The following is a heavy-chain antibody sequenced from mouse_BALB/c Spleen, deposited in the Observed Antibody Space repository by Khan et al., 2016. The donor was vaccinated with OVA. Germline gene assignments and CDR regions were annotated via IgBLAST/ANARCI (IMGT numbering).Heavy chain of an antibody. CDR2: IIPSNDYT. V-gene: IGHV1-4*01. D-gene: IGHD2-14*01. CDR1: GYTFTTYT. Sequence: QVQLKQSGAELARPGASVKMSCKASGYTFTTYTIHWVKQRPGQGLEWIGYIIPSNDYTNYNQKFKDRATSTADKSSSTAYMQLSSLTSEDSAVYYCAREGAYYRSDGWFAYWGQGTLVTVSA. CDR3: AREGAYYRSDGWFAY. J-gene: IGHJ3*01.